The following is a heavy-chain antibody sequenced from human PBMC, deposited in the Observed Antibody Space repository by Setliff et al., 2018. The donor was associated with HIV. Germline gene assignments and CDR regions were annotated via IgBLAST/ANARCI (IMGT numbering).Heavy chain of an antibody. Sequence: PSETLSLTCTVSGGSISSYYWSWIRQPPGKGLEWIGYINYSGSTSYNPSLESRLTISIDTSQNHFSLKLTSVTAADTALYFCSRGTYYKGLDPWGQGTLVTSPQ. J-gene: IGHJ5*02. CDR2: INYSGST. CDR1: GGSISSYY. V-gene: IGHV4-59*12. CDR3: SRGTYYKGLDP. D-gene: IGHD3-10*01.